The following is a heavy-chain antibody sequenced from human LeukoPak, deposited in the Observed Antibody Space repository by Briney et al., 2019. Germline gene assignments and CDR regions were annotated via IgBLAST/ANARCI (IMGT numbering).Heavy chain of an antibody. D-gene: IGHD3-10*01. CDR3: AKGTTILRGVITADP. CDR2: ISYDGSNE. J-gene: IGHJ5*02. CDR1: GFTFSNYG. Sequence: PGRSLRPSCAASGFTFSNYGMHWVRQAPGQGLEWVAAISYDGSNEYYGDSVKGRFTISRDNSKNTLYLQMNSLRAEDTAVYYCAKGTTILRGVITADPWGQGTLVTVSS. V-gene: IGHV3-30*18.